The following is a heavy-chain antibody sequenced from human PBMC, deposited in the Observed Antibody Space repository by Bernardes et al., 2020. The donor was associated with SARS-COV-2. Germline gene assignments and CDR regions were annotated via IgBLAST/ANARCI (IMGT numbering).Heavy chain of an antibody. D-gene: IGHD4-17*01. CDR3: ATEDGEWLES. CDR2: IWHDGSRE. CDR1: GFTFSSYW. J-gene: IGHJ5*01. V-gene: IGHV3-33*08. Sequence: SLRLSCVASGFTFSSYWMSWVRQAPGKGLEWVAVIWHDGSREYYVDSVKGRFAISRDNSNNTLYLQMNNLRVEDTALYRCATEDGEWLESWGQGTLVTVSS.